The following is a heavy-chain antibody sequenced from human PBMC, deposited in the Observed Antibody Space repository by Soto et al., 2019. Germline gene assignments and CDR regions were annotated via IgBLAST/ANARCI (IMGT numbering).Heavy chain of an antibody. CDR2: INAGNGNT. CDR1: GYTFTSYA. D-gene: IGHD6-13*01. J-gene: IGHJ4*02. V-gene: IGHV1-3*01. Sequence: GASVKVSCKASGYTFTSYAMHWVRQAPGQRLEWMGWINAGNGNTKYSQKFRGRVTITRDTSASTAYMELSSLRSEDTAVYYCARATGIIAYDYWGQGTLVTVSS. CDR3: ARATGIIAYDY.